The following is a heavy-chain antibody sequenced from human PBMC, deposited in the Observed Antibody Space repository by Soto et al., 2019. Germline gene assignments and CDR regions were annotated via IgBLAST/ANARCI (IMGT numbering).Heavy chain of an antibody. V-gene: IGHV3-23*01. J-gene: IGHJ5*01. CDR2: IGGGGTDT. Sequence: DVQLLESGGGLVQPGGSLTLSCAASRCTFSDFAMSWVRQAPGKGLERVSSIGGGGTDTYYADSVKGRFTISRDNSKNTLYLQMDGLRDEDTAVYYCAKDAVPYNGKWDWFDSWGQGTLVIVTS. CDR3: AKDAVPYNGKWDWFDS. D-gene: IGHD1-20*01. CDR1: RCTFSDFA.